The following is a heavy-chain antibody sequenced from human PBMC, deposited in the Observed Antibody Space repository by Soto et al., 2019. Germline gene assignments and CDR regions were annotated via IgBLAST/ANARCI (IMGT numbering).Heavy chain of an antibody. D-gene: IGHD2-8*02. CDR1: GGSITSVNHY. Sequence: QVQLEQSGPGLVKPAQTLSLTCKISGGSITSVNHYWSWIRQSPGEGLEWIGYIFDSGTTHYNPSRKGRVTISGDASQSQFSLTIHSVTAADTAVYYCAREVSGTGAFDCWGQGTLVTVSS. CDR3: AREVSGTGAFDC. J-gene: IGHJ4*02. CDR2: IFDSGTT. V-gene: IGHV4-31*02.